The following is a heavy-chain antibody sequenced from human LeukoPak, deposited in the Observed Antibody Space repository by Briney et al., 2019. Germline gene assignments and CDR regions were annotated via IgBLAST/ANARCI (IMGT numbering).Heavy chain of an antibody. CDR3: ARDAHHDY. CDR2: ISYDGSNK. CDR1: GFTFSSYA. J-gene: IGHJ4*02. Sequence: GGSLRLSCAASGFTFSSYAMHWVRQAPGKGLEWVAVISYDGSNKYYADSVKGRFTISRDNSKNTLYLQMNSLRAEDTAVYYCARDAHHDYWGQGTLVTVSS. V-gene: IGHV3-30-3*01.